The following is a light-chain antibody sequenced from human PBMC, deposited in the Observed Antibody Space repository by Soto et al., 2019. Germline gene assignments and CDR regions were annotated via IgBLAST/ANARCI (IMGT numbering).Light chain of an antibody. CDR2: DVT. V-gene: IGLV2-14*03. J-gene: IGLJ3*02. CDR1: STDIGAYNY. Sequence: SVLTQPASVSGSPGQSISISCTGTSTDIGAYNYVSWYQQYPGKAPKLMIYDVTNRPSGVSDRFSGSKSGNTASLTISGLQAEDEANYYCSSYTTNTTWVFGGGTKLTVL. CDR3: SSYTTNTTWV.